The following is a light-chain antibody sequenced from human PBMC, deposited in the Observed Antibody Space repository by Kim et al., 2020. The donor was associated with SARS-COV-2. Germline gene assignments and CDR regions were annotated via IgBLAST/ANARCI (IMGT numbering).Light chain of an antibody. CDR3: QVWDSSSDHLA. CDR1: DIGSKS. V-gene: IGLV3-21*02. Sequence: PGQPARINCGGIDIGSKSVHWYQQRPGQAPVLVLYYACNRPSGIPERFSGSHCENAATLTINRVEAGDEADDFCQVWDSSSDHLAFGTGTKVPVL. J-gene: IGLJ1*01. CDR2: YAC.